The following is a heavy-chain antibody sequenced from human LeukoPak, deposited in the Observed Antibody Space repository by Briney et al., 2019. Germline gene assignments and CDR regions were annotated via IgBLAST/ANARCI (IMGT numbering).Heavy chain of an antibody. CDR1: GGTFISYA. CDR2: IIPIFGTA. J-gene: IGHJ5*02. V-gene: IGHV1-69*05. CDR3: ARVVLRHLEWLPTSRHWFDP. D-gene: IGHD3-3*01. Sequence: SVKVSCKASGGTFISYAISWVRQAPGQGREWMGGIIPIFGTANYAQKFQGRVTITTDESTSTAYMELSSLRSEDTAVYYCARVVLRHLEWLPTSRHWFDPWGQGTLVTV.